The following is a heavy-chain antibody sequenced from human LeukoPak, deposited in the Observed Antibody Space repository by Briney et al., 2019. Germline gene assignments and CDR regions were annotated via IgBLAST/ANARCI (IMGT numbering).Heavy chain of an antibody. CDR1: GFTFSSYW. Sequence: GGSLRLSCAASGFTFSSYWMSWVRQAPGKGLEWVANIKQDGSEEYYVDSVKGRFTISRDNAKNSLYLQMNSLRAEDTAVYYCARVKWELLSRWFDPWGQGTLVTVSS. V-gene: IGHV3-7*01. J-gene: IGHJ5*02. CDR2: IKQDGSEE. CDR3: ARVKWELLSRWFDP. D-gene: IGHD1-26*01.